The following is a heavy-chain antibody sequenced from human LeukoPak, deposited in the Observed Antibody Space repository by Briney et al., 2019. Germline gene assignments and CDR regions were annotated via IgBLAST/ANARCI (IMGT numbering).Heavy chain of an antibody. D-gene: IGHD1-26*01. CDR1: GFTFSSSG. J-gene: IGHJ4*02. CDR2: ISFDGTNK. V-gene: IGHV3-30*18. Sequence: GGSLGLSCAASGFTFSSSGMHWVRQAPGKGLEWVAVISFDGTNKHYVDSVKGRFTISRENSKNTLYLQMSSLTPEDTAVYYCAKDLVVSTTYFDYWGQGTPVTVSS. CDR3: AKDLVVSTTYFDY.